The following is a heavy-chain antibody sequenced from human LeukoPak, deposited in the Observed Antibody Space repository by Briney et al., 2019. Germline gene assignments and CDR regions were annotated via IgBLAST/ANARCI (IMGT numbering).Heavy chain of an antibody. CDR2: IRYDAIIK. CDR3: ARDPSGSWSASFDY. Sequence: GGSLRLSCAASGFAFKSYGIHWVRQAPGKGLEWVAFIRYDAIIKYYADSVKGRFAISRDNSKNTLYLQMNSLRSDDTAVYYCARDPSGSWSASFDYWGQGTLVTVSS. J-gene: IGHJ4*02. V-gene: IGHV3-30*02. CDR1: GFAFKSYG. D-gene: IGHD6-13*01.